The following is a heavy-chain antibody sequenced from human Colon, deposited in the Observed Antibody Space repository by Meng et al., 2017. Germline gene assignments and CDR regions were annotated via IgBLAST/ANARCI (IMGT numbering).Heavy chain of an antibody. CDR1: GYNFNNYY. V-gene: IGHV1-46*02. D-gene: IGHD5-18*01. CDR3: ARVDDVGDSYGGKYGMDV. CDR2: INPNGGST. J-gene: IGHJ6*02. Sequence: ASVKVSCKASGYNFNNYYIHWVRQAPGQGLEWMGIINPNGGSTSYAQKFKGRVTMTRDTSPSTVSMELSSLRSEDTAVYYCARVDDVGDSYGGKYGMDVWGQGTMVTVSS.